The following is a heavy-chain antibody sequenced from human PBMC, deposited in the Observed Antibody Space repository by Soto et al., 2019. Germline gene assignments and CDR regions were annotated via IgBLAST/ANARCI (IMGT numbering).Heavy chain of an antibody. Sequence: EVQLVESGEGLVQPGGSLRLSCAAPGFTFSSYNIHWIRQAPGKGLEFVSAISRSGDRTYYADSVKGRFTITRDNSKNTVRLQMGSLRAEDMAVYYCARARCSSGQCYYFDYWGRGALVSVSS. D-gene: IGHD2-15*01. CDR3: ARARCSSGQCYYFDY. V-gene: IGHV3-64*02. J-gene: IGHJ4*02. CDR2: ISRSGDRT. CDR1: GFTFSSYN.